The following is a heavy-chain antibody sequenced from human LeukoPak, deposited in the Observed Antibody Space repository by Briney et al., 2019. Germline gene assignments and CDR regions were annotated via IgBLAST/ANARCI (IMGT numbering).Heavy chain of an antibody. V-gene: IGHV4-59*01. CDR1: GGSIRSNY. D-gene: IGHD3-10*01. CDR2: TYYSGST. J-gene: IGHJ6*03. CDR3: ARTYYGSGSLYYYYYMDV. Sequence: SSETLSLTCTVSGGSIRSNYWSWIRQPPGKGLEWIGYTYYSGSTNYNPSLKSRVRISVDTSKNQFSLKLSSVTAADTAVYYCARTYYGSGSLYYYYYMDVWGKGTTVTVSS.